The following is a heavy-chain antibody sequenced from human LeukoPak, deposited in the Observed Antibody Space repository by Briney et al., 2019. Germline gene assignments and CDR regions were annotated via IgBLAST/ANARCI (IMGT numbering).Heavy chain of an antibody. CDR3: ATLGPIAVASNDAFDI. CDR1: GYTLTDLS. J-gene: IGHJ3*02. V-gene: IGHV1-24*01. Sequence: ASVKVSCKVSGYTLTDLSIQWVRQGPGKGLEWMGGFGPEDGETLYAQKFQGRVIMTEDTSSDTAYMELSSLRSEDTAVYYCATLGPIAVASNDAFDIWGQGTMVTVSS. D-gene: IGHD6-13*01. CDR2: FGPEDGET.